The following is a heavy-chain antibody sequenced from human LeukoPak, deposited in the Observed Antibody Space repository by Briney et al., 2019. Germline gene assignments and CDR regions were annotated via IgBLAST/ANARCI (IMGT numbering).Heavy chain of an antibody. D-gene: IGHD3-16*01. V-gene: IGHV4-38-2*02. CDR1: GYSISSGYY. CDR2: IYHSGST. J-gene: IGHJ4*02. CDR3: AKVGGGDDINGDY. Sequence: SETLSLTCTVSGYSISSGYYWGWIRQPPGKGLEWIGSIYHSGSTYYNPSLKSRVTISVDTSKNQSSLKLSSVTAADTAVYYCAKVGGGDDINGDYWGQGTLVTVSS.